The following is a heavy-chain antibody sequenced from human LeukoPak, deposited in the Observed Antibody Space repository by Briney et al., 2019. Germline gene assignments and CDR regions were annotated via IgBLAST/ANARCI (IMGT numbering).Heavy chain of an antibody. CDR2: INPNSGGT. J-gene: IGHJ3*02. V-gene: IGHV1-2*02. D-gene: IGHD3-10*01. CDR1: GYTFTGYY. Sequence: ASVKVSCKASGYTFTGYYMHWVRQAPGQGLEWMGWINPNSGGTNFAQKSQGRVTMTRDTSISTAYMELSSLTSDCTAVYYCARVGFGSGSYYDAFDIWGQGTMVAVSS. CDR3: ARVGFGSGSYYDAFDI.